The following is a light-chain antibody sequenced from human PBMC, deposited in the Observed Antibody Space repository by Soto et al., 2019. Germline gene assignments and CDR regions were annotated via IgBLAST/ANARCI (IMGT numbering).Light chain of an antibody. J-gene: IGKJ1*01. CDR3: QQYNNWWT. V-gene: IGKV3-15*01. CDR1: QSVSNK. Sequence: EIVMTQSPATLYVSPGERATLSCRASQSVSNKLAWYQKKPGQAPRLLIYGASTRATGIPARFSGSGSGTEFTLTISSLQSEDFAFYYCQQYNNWWTFGQGTRVDIK. CDR2: GAS.